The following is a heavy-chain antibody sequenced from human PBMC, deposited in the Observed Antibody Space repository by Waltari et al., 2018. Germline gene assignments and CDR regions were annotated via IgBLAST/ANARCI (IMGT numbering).Heavy chain of an antibody. CDR2: SSGSGGTT. J-gene: IGHJ6*03. Sequence: EVELLESGGDLVQRGGSLRLSCVASGFTLRTYAMSWVRQAPGKGLELVSSSSGSGGTTDYAESVKGRFTVSRDNSRNTLYLQLRSLGTEYTAVYYCAKGRESSVWFLYHYYFMDVWGRGTTVTVSS. CDR3: AKGRESSVWFLYHYYFMDV. CDR1: GFTLRTYA. V-gene: IGHV3-23*01. D-gene: IGHD6-19*01.